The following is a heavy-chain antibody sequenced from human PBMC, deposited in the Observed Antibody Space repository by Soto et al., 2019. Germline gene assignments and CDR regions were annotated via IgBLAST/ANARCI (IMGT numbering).Heavy chain of an antibody. CDR3: ARAPIPNWNYYGMDV. V-gene: IGHV5-10-1*01. CDR1: GYSFTSYW. J-gene: IGHJ6*02. Sequence: PGESLKISCKGSGYSFTSYWISWVRQMPGKGLEWMGRIDPSDSHTNYSPSFQGHVTISADKSISTAYLHLSALTAADTAVYYCARAPIPNWNYYGMDVWGQGTTVTVSS. D-gene: IGHD1-1*01. CDR2: IDPSDSHT.